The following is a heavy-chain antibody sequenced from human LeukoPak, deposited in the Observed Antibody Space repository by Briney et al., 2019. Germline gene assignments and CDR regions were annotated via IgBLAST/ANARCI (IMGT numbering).Heavy chain of an antibody. Sequence: GGSLRLSCVVSGFTFSSYHMNWVRQAPGKGLEWVSSISTSRNYIYYADSVTVRFTISRDNAKNSLYLQMNSLRAEDTAVYYCARRATTERGHSYGLDYWGQGTLVTVSS. D-gene: IGHD5-18*01. CDR1: GFTFSSYH. J-gene: IGHJ4*02. CDR3: ARRATTERGHSYGLDY. CDR2: ISTSRNYI. V-gene: IGHV3-21*01.